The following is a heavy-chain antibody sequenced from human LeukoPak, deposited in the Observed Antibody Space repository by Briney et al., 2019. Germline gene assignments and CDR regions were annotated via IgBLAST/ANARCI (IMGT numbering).Heavy chain of an antibody. CDR1: GFTFSSNG. CDR2: IQYDGSNK. V-gene: IGHV3-30*02. J-gene: IGHJ4*02. CDR3: ARSFFQWNYGSCLDS. Sequence: GGSLRLSCVASGFTFSSNGMHWVRQAPGKGLEWVTFIQYDGSNKYYADSVKGRFTISRDNSRSILYLQMNSLRPEDTAVYSCARSFFQWNYGSCLDSWGQGTLVTVSS. D-gene: IGHD1-7*01.